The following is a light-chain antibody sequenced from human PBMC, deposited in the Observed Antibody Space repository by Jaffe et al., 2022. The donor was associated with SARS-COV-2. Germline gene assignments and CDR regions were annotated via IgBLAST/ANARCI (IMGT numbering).Light chain of an antibody. V-gene: IGLV1-40*01. J-gene: IGLJ3*02. Sequence: QSVLTQPTSVSGAPGQRVTISCTASSSSLGAAYDIHWYQQFPGTAPKLLIYNNNNRPSGVPDRFSGSKSGTSASLAITGLQAEDEADYYCQSYDRRLSGWVFGGGTKLTVL. CDR2: NNN. CDR3: QSYDRRLSGWV. CDR1: SSSLGAAYD.